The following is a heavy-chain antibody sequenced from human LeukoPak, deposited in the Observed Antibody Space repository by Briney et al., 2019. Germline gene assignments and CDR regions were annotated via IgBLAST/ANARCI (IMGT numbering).Heavy chain of an antibody. CDR3: ARGGDYYYGSGSIGY. Sequence: ASVKVSCKASGYSFTSYYMHWVRQAPGQGLEWMGFINPSGSSAAYAQKFQGRLTMTRDMFTSTDYMELTSLTSDDTAVYYCARGGDYYYGSGSIGYWGQGTLVTVSS. CDR2: INPSGSSA. V-gene: IGHV1-46*01. J-gene: IGHJ4*02. D-gene: IGHD3-10*01. CDR1: GYSFTSYY.